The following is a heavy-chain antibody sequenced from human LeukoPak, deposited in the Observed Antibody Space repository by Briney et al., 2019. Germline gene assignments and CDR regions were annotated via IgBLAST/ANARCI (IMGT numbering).Heavy chain of an antibody. CDR1: GYTFFSYG. J-gene: IGHJ4*02. V-gene: IGHV1-18*01. Sequence: ASVKVSCKASGYTFFSYGISWVRQAPGQGLEWMGWISPYNGNKFFSESFQGRVTLTTDTSTSTAYMELRSLRSDDTAVYYCASNEWLGVLGYWGQGTLVTVSS. CDR2: ISPYNGNK. D-gene: IGHD5-12*01. CDR3: ASNEWLGVLGY.